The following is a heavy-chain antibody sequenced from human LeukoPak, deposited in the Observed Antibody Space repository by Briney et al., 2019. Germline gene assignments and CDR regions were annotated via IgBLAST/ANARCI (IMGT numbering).Heavy chain of an antibody. CDR1: GGSISSSSYY. CDR3: ARYVTGYYDSSGYYYVTLSDAFDI. Sequence: SETLSLTCTVSGGSISSSSYYRGWIRQPPGKGREWIGSIYDSGSTYYNPSLKSRVTISVDTSKSQFSLKLSSVTAADTAVYYCARYVTGYYDSSGYYYVTLSDAFDIWGQGTMVTVSS. J-gene: IGHJ3*02. V-gene: IGHV4-39*07. D-gene: IGHD3-22*01. CDR2: IYDSGST.